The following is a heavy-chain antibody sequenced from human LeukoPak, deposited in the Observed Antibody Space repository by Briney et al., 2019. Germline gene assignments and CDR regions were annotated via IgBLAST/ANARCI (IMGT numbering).Heavy chain of an antibody. CDR2: IWYGGINK. CDR3: ARGGSYSRY. CDR1: GFTFSDSG. D-gene: IGHD1-26*01. J-gene: IGHJ4*02. V-gene: IGHV3-33*01. Sequence: GGSLRLSCVVSGFTFSDSGMHWFRQAPGKGLEWVAVIWYGGINKNYADSVKGRFTISRDNSKNTVYLQMNSLRAEDTAVYYCARGGSYSRYWGQGTLVTVSS.